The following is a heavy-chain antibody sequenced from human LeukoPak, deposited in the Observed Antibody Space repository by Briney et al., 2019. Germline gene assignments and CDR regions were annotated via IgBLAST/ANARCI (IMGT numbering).Heavy chain of an antibody. V-gene: IGHV3-21*01. CDR1: GLTFTTYA. D-gene: IGHD4-17*01. CDR3: IGDGHGDYPFDY. J-gene: IGHJ4*02. CDR2: ISRTSSYI. Sequence: GGSLRLSCAASGLTFTTYAMNWVRQAPGKGLEWVSSISRTSSYIYYTESLKGRFTITRDNAKNSLYLQINSLRAEDTAVYYCIGDGHGDYPFDYWGQGTLVTVSS.